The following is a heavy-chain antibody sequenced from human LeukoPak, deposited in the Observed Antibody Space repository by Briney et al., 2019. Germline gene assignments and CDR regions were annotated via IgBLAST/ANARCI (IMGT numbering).Heavy chain of an antibody. V-gene: IGHV3-21*01. CDR1: GFTFSSYS. Sequence: PGGSLRLSCAASGFTFSSYSMNWVRQAPGKGLEWVSSISSSSSYIYYADSVKGRFTISRDNAKNSLYLQMNSLRAEDTAVYYCARDSQQWLAYYFDYWGQGTLVTVSS. J-gene: IGHJ4*02. CDR3: ARDSQQWLAYYFDY. D-gene: IGHD6-19*01. CDR2: ISSSSSYI.